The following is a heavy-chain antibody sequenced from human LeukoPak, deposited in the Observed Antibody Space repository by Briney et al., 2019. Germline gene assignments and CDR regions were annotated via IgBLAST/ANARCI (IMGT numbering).Heavy chain of an antibody. CDR1: GYTFNDYD. V-gene: IGHV1-8*01. J-gene: IGHJ5*02. CDR2: LTPSSGNT. CDR3: ARGGRRGGTGGLDP. D-gene: IGHD5-24*01. Sequence: ASVKVSCKASGYTFNDYDIDWVRQAPGQGREWMGWLTPSSGNTGYAQKFQGRVSMTRDASIGTAYMELGSLRSEDTAVYYCARGGRRGGTGGLDPWGQGTLVTVSS.